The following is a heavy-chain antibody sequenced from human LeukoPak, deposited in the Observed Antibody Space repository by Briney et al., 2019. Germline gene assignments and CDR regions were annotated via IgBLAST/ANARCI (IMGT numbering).Heavy chain of an antibody. J-gene: IGHJ6*03. CDR2: IYSGGST. CDR1: GFTVSNNY. D-gene: IGHD1-26*01. Sequence: GGSLRLSCAASGFTVSNNYMSWVRQAPGKGLEWVSVIYSGGSTYYADSVKGRFTISRDNSKNTLYLQMNSLRAEDTAVYYCARLSGWEPAGDYYYYMDVWGKGTTVTVSS. V-gene: IGHV3-53*01. CDR3: ARLSGWEPAGDYYYYMDV.